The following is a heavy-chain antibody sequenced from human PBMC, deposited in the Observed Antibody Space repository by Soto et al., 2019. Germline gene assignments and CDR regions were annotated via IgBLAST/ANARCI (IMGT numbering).Heavy chain of an antibody. D-gene: IGHD6-19*01. CDR3: ARDRRTQWLVPNPFDY. J-gene: IGHJ4*02. CDR1: GGTFSSYA. CDR2: IIPIFGTA. V-gene: IGHV1-69*13. Sequence: GASVKVSCKASGGTFSSYAISWVRQAPGQGLEWMGGIIPIFGTANYAQKFQGRVTITADESTSTAYMELSSLRSEDTAVYYCARDRRTQWLVPNPFDYWGQGTLVTVSS.